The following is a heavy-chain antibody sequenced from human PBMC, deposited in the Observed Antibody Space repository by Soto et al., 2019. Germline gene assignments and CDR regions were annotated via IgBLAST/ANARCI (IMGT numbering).Heavy chain of an antibody. CDR2: IYYSGST. J-gene: IGHJ6*02. D-gene: IGHD2-2*01. CDR1: GGSISSGGYY. Sequence: NPSETLSLTCTVSGGSISSGGYYWSWIRQHPGKGLEWIGYIYYSGSTYYNPSLKSPVTISVDTSKNQLSLKLSSVTAADTAVYYCARSRRSYCSSTSCSHGMDVWGQGITVTVSS. V-gene: IGHV4-31*01. CDR3: ARSRRSYCSSTSCSHGMDV.